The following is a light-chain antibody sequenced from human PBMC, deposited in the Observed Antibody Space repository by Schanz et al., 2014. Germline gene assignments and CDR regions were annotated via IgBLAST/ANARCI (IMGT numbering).Light chain of an antibody. V-gene: IGKV1-5*01. J-gene: IGKJ2*01. CDR3: QQYNSYPFT. CDR1: QTINSW. CDR2: YAS. Sequence: DIQMTQSPSTLSASIGDRVTITCRASQTINSWLAWYQQRPGKAPNLLIYYASTLESGVPSRFSGSGSGTEFTLTISSLQADDFATYYCQQYNSYPFTFGQGTRLEIK.